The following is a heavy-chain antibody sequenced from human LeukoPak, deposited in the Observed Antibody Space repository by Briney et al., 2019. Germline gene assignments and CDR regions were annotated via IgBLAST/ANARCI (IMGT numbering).Heavy chain of an antibody. V-gene: IGHV3-21*01. CDR1: GFNFNTYN. CDR2: ISSSSSYM. CDR3: ARASGGDRGYDLYYLDY. J-gene: IGHJ4*02. D-gene: IGHD5-12*01. Sequence: GGSLRLSCGVSGFNFNTYNMNWVRQAPGKGLEWVSTISSSSSYMYYADSVRGRFTISRDNAKSSLYLQMNSLRAEDTAVYYCARASGGDRGYDLYYLDYWGQGSLVTVSS.